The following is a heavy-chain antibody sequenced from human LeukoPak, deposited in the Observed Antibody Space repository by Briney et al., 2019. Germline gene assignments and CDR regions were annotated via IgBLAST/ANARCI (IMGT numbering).Heavy chain of an antibody. CDR2: ISSSGSTI. CDR1: GFTFSSYE. Sequence: PGGSLRLSCAASGFTFSSYEMNWVRQAPGKGLEWVSYISSSGSTIYYADSVKGRFTISRDNAKNSLYLQMNSLRAEDTAVYYCARGSYYYDSSGYQHWGQGTLVTVSS. J-gene: IGHJ4*02. V-gene: IGHV3-48*03. CDR3: ARGSYYYDSSGYQH. D-gene: IGHD3-22*01.